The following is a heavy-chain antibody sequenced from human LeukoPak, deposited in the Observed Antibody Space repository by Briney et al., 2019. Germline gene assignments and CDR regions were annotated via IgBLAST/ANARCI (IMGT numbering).Heavy chain of an antibody. CDR1: GYTFTSYD. V-gene: IGHV1-8*01. CDR3: ARVAPGGYSYGTYYYYYYGMDV. D-gene: IGHD5-18*01. J-gene: IGHJ6*02. CDR2: MNPNSGNT. Sequence: ASVKVSCKASGYTFTSYDINWVRQATGQGLEWMGWMNPNSGNTGYAQKFQGRVTITRNTSISTAYMELSSLRSEDTAVYYCARVAPGGYSYGTYYYYYYGMDVWGQGTTVTVSS.